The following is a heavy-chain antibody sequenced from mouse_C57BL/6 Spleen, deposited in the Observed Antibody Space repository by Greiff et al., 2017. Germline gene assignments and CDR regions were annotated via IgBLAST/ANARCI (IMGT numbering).Heavy chain of an antibody. CDR2: INPGSGGT. CDR1: GYAFTNYL. D-gene: IGHD1-2*01. CDR3: ARRKEDGYYFYMDY. J-gene: IGHJ4*01. Sequence: QVQLQQSGAELVRPGTSVKVSCKASGYAFTNYLIEWVKQRPGQGLEWIGVINPGSGGTNYNEKFKGKATLTADKASSTAYMQLSSLTSEDSAVYFCARRKEDGYYFYMDYWGQGTSVTVSS. V-gene: IGHV1-54*01.